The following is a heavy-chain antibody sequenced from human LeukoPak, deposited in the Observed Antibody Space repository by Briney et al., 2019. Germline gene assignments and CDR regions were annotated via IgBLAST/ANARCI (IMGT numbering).Heavy chain of an antibody. V-gene: IGHV1-69*05. Sequence: GASVKVSCKASGGTFSSYAMSWVRQAPGQGLEWMGGIIPIFGTANYAQKFQGRVTITTDESTSTAYMELSSLRAEDTAVYYCARVARYDFWCGHFDYWGQGTLVPVSS. CDR2: IIPIFGTA. CDR3: ARVARYDFWCGHFDY. CDR1: GGTFSSYA. D-gene: IGHD3-3*01. J-gene: IGHJ4*02.